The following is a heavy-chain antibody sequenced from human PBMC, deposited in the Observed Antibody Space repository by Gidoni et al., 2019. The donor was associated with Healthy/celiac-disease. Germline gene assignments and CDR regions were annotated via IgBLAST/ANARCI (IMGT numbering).Heavy chain of an antibody. CDR3: TRALVGIFELLPDAFDI. V-gene: IGHV3-49*05. Sequence: EVQLVESGGGLVKPGRSLRLSCTASGFTFGDYAMSWFRQAPGKGLEWVGFIRSKAYGGTTEYAASVKGRFTISRDDSKSIAYLQMNSLKTEDTAVYYCTRALVGIFELLPDAFDIWGQGTMVTVSS. J-gene: IGHJ3*02. D-gene: IGHD1-26*01. CDR1: GFTFGDYA. CDR2: IRSKAYGGTT.